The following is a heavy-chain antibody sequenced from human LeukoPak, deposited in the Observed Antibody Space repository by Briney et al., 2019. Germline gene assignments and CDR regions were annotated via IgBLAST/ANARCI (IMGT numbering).Heavy chain of an antibody. Sequence: GGSLRLSCAASGVTVSNNYMSWVRQAPGKGLEWVSIIYSGGSTYYADSVKGRFTISRDNSKNTLYVQMNSLRTEDTAVYYCARVSHGDAFDIWGQGTMVTVSS. CDR1: GVTVSNNY. J-gene: IGHJ3*02. V-gene: IGHV3-53*01. CDR3: ARVSHGDAFDI. CDR2: IYSGGST.